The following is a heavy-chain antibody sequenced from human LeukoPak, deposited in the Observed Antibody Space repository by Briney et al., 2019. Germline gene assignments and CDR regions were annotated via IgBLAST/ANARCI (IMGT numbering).Heavy chain of an antibody. CDR2: INPNSGGT. J-gene: IGHJ5*02. CDR1: GGTFSSYA. D-gene: IGHD2-8*01. CDR3: AMDGMGYCSNGVCLNWFDP. Sequence: GASVKVSCKASGGTFSSYAISWVRQAPGQGLEWMGWINPNSGGTNYAQKFQGRVTMTRDTSISTAYMELSSLRSDDTAVYYCAMDGMGYCSNGVCLNWFDPWGQGTLVTVSS. V-gene: IGHV1-2*02.